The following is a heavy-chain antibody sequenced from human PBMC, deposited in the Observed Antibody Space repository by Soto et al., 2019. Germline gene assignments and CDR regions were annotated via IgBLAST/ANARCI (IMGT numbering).Heavy chain of an antibody. CDR1: GFTFSSYA. Sequence: GGSLRLSCAASGFTFSSYAMSWVRQAPGKGLERVSDISGSGGSTYYADSVKGRFPISRDNSKNTLYLQMNSLRAEDTAVCYCAKSYSSGWYGYFDYWGQGTLVTVSS. CDR3: AKSYSSGWYGYFDY. D-gene: IGHD6-19*01. V-gene: IGHV3-23*01. J-gene: IGHJ4*02. CDR2: ISGSGGST.